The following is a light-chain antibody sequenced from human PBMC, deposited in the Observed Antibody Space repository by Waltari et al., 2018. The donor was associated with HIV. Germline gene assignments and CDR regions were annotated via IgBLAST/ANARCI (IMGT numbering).Light chain of an antibody. CDR3: QQYFTYPRT. Sequence: DIQMTQSPSSLSASVGDRVTITCRASQGISTYLAWFQQKPGEAPKSLIYAASTLQSGVPSKCSGSGSGTDFTLTITSLQPEDVATYYCQQYFTYPRTFGQGTKVEFK. CDR2: AAS. CDR1: QGISTY. V-gene: IGKV1-16*02. J-gene: IGKJ1*01.